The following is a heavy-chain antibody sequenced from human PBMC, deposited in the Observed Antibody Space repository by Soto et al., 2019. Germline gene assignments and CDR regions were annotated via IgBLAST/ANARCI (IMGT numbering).Heavy chain of an antibody. CDR2: ISYDGSNK. CDR3: ARDRGIAAAEMYYFDY. J-gene: IGHJ4*02. V-gene: IGHV3-30-3*01. D-gene: IGHD6-13*01. Sequence: SLRLSCAASGFTFSSYAMHWVRQAPGKGLEWVAVISYDGSNKYYADSVKGRFTISRDNSKNTLYLQMNSLRAGDTAVYYCARDRGIAAAEMYYFDYWGQGTLVTVS. CDR1: GFTFSSYA.